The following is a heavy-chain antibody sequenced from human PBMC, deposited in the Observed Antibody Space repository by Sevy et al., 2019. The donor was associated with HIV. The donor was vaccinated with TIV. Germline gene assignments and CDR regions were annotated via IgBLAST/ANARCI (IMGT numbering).Heavy chain of an antibody. CDR2: IRSKGNSFAT. J-gene: IGHJ4*02. V-gene: IGHV3-73*01. CDR1: GFAFRGSA. Sequence: GGSLRLSRAASGFAFRGSAIHWVRQASGKGLEWIGRIRSKGNSFATDYVPSVKGRFTISRDDSKKTAYLEMSSLKIDDTAVYYCAGQVGDTVMAIFDYWGQGTLVTVSS. D-gene: IGHD1-26*01. CDR3: AGQVGDTVMAIFDY.